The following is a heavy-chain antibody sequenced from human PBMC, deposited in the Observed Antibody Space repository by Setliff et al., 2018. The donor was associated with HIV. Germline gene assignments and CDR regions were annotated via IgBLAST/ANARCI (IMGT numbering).Heavy chain of an antibody. J-gene: IGHJ4*02. Sequence: GGSLRLSCAASGLTFSNYWMHWVRQAPGKGLGWVSRIDSDGSDTNYADSVRGRFTISRDNAKNTVYLQLTSLRAEDTAVYYCARGPQYNFWGGYLGLWGQGTLVTVSS. D-gene: IGHD3-3*01. V-gene: IGHV3-74*01. CDR3: ARGPQYNFWGGYLGL. CDR2: IDSDGSDT. CDR1: GLTFSNYW.